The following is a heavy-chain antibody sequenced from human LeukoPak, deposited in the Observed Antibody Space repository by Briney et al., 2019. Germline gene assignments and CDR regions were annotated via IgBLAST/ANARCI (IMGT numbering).Heavy chain of an antibody. CDR1: GFTLSDYA. CDR2: ASYYVGKQ. V-gene: IGHV3-23*01. J-gene: IGHJ4*02. D-gene: IGHD1-1*01. CDR3: AKAGIGADGAGFLCEY. Sequence: GGSLTLSCAASGFTLSDYAMSWVRQAPGKGLEWVSTASYYVGKQYHAGSVRGRFTVSRDNSRNTVSLQMSSLRVEDTGIYYCAKAGIGADGAGFLCEYWGQGTLVTVSS.